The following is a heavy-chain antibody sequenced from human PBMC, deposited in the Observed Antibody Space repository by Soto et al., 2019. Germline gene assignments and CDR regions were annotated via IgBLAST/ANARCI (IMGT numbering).Heavy chain of an antibody. CDR3: FTAARREGFDH. J-gene: IGHJ4*02. D-gene: IGHD6-6*01. Sequence: SETLSLTCAVYGGSFSGYYWSWIRQPPGKGPEWIGEINHSGSTNYNPSLKSRVTISVDTSKNQFSLKLSSVTAADTAVYYCFTAARREGFDHWGQGTLVTVSS. CDR1: GGSFSGYY. V-gene: IGHV4-34*01. CDR2: INHSGST.